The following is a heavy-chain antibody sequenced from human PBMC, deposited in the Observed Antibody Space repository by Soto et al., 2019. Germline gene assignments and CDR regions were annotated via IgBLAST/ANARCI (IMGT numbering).Heavy chain of an antibody. CDR2: IIPIFDIT. Sequence: QVQLVQSGTEVKKPGSSVTVSCKASGGPYGKYSISWVRQAPGQGLEWMGRIIPIFDITNYAQKFQGRVTFTADKSTSTVYMELSSLRSDDTAVYYCARSLLGDYYDSDGLDNWGQGTLVTVSS. J-gene: IGHJ4*02. CDR3: ARSLLGDYYDSDGLDN. CDR1: GGPYGKYS. V-gene: IGHV1-69*02. D-gene: IGHD3-22*01.